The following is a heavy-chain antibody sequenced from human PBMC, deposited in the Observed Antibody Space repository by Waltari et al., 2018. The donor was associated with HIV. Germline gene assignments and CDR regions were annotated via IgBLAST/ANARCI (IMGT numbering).Heavy chain of an antibody. CDR1: RYTFTSYY. J-gene: IGHJ5*02. CDR3: ARPSSSIAVAGVSWFDP. V-gene: IGHV1-46*01. Sequence: QVPLVQSGAEVKKPGASLKVSCKDSRYTFTSYYMPRVRQHPVQGLEWIGIIDPSGGSTSYAQMFQGRVTMTRDTSQSTVYMELSSLRSEDTAVYYCARPSSSIAVAGVSWFDPWGQGTLVTVSS. CDR2: IDPSGGST. D-gene: IGHD6-19*01.